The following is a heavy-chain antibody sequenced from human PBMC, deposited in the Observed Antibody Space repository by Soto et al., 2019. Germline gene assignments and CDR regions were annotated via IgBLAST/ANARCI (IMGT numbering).Heavy chain of an antibody. J-gene: IGHJ6*02. D-gene: IGHD3-10*01. V-gene: IGHV1-69*04. Sequence: ASVKVSCKASGGTFSSYTISWVRQAPGQGLEWMGRIIPILGIANYAQKFQGRVTITADKSTSTAYMELSSLRSEDTAVYYCARDRPIRGVITVSSGMDVWGQGTTVTVSS. CDR1: GGTFSSYT. CDR3: ARDRPIRGVITVSSGMDV. CDR2: IIPILGIA.